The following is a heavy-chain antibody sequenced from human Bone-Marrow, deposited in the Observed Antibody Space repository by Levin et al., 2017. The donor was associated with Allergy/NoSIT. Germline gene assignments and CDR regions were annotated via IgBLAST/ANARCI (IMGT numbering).Heavy chain of an antibody. CDR3: VKDQYSTPCD. V-gene: IGHV3-23*01. Sequence: GGSLRLSCVGSGFTFSSYAMDWVRQAPGEGLEWVSTITSRSGSATYYADSVKGRFTISRDNSKNTLFLEMNSLSGEDTAIYYCVKDQYSTPCDWGQGTLVTVSS. D-gene: IGHD4-11*01. CDR2: ITSRSGSAT. J-gene: IGHJ4*02. CDR1: GFTFSSYA.